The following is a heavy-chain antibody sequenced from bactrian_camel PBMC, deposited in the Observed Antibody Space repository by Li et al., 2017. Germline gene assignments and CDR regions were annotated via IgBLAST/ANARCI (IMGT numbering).Heavy chain of an antibody. CDR2: IDSDGDT. V-gene: IGHV3S55*01. J-gene: IGHJ6*01. CDR1: GYRYDTYC. D-gene: IGHD5*01. Sequence: VQLVESGGGWVQAGGSLRLSCAAPGYRYDTYCMGWFRQAPGKAREVIAVIDSDGDTAYAESMKDRFTISVDNAKNTLYLQMNSLKPEDTATYYCAAGQSVGWCLDVIRVGAEADFDYWGHGTQVTVS. CDR3: AAGQSVGWCLDVIRVGAEADFDY.